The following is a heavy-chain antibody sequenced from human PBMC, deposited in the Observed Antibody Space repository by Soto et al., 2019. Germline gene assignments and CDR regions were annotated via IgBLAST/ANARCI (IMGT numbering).Heavy chain of an antibody. CDR2: IYYSGST. Sequence: SETLSLTCTGSGGSISRGDYYWSWICQPPGKGLEWIGYIYYSGSTYYNPSLKSRVTISVDTSKNQFSLKLSSVTAADTAVYYCFMDILTDKGYYGMDVWANVTTVTGS. J-gene: IGHJ6*04. CDR3: FMDILTDKGYYGMDV. V-gene: IGHV4-30-4*01. D-gene: IGHD3-9*01. CDR1: GGSISRGDYY.